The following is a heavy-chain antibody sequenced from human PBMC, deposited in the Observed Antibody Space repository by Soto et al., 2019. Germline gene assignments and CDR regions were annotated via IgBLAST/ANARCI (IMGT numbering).Heavy chain of an antibody. CDR2: ISGSGGST. Sequence: GGSLRLSCAASGFTFSSYAMSWVRQAPGKGLEWVSAISGSGGSTYYADSVKGRFTISRDNSKNTLYLQMNSLRAEDTAVYYCATHRYYDILTGYYSPYYYYGMDVWGQGTTVPVSS. J-gene: IGHJ6*02. D-gene: IGHD3-9*01. CDR1: GFTFSSYA. V-gene: IGHV3-23*01. CDR3: ATHRYYDILTGYYSPYYYYGMDV.